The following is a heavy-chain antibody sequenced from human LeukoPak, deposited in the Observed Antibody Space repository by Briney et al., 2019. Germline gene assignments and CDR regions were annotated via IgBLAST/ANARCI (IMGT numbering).Heavy chain of an antibody. CDR3: ARDSILEWLLPQYYYYYMDV. CDR1: GFTFSSYS. CDR2: ISSSSSYI. D-gene: IGHD3-3*01. V-gene: IGHV3-21*01. Sequence: GGSLRLSCAASGFTFSSYSMNWVRQAPGKGLEWASSISSSSSYIYYADSVKGRFTISRDNAKNSLYLQMNSLRAEDTAVYYCARDSILEWLLPQYYYYYMDVWGKGTTVTVSS. J-gene: IGHJ6*03.